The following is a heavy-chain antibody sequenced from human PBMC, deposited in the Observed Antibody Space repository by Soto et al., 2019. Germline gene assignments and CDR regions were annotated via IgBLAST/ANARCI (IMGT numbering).Heavy chain of an antibody. D-gene: IGHD6-13*01. CDR2: IRVSGYT. Sequence: QVQLQESGPGLVEPSQTLSLTCTVSGGSISSGYYYWGWVRQLPGKRLEWIGYIRVSGYTQYNPSLQSRLTISVDASNNQFSLRLTSVTAADTAVYYCATYAEAAGGTGSWGQGTLVTVSS. J-gene: IGHJ4*02. CDR1: GGSISSGYYY. V-gene: IGHV4-31*03. CDR3: ATYAEAAGGTGS.